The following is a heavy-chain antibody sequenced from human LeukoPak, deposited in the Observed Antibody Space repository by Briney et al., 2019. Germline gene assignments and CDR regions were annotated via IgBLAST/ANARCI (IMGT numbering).Heavy chain of an antibody. CDR2: INSDGSST. J-gene: IGHJ4*02. D-gene: IGHD3-10*01. V-gene: IGHV3-74*01. Sequence: GGSLRLSCEGSAFIFSGHWMNWVRQAPGKGLVWVSRINSDGSSTSYADSVKGRFTISRDNAKNTLYLQMNSLRAEDTAVYYCARTKYGSALDYWGQGTLVTVSS. CDR3: ARTKYGSALDY. CDR1: AFIFSGHW.